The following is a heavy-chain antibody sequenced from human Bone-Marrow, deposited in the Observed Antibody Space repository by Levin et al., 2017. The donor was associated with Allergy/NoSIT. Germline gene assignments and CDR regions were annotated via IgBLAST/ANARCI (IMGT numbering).Heavy chain of an antibody. D-gene: IGHD2-15*01. CDR3: AKVALSRDIVVVVAATDAFDI. V-gene: IGHV3-30*18. CDR2: ISYDGSNK. Sequence: GGSLRLSCAASGFTFSSYGMHWVRQAPGKGLEWVAVISYDGSNKYYADSVKGRFTISRDNSKNTLYLQMNSLRAEDTAVYYCAKVALSRDIVVVVAATDAFDIWGQGTMVTVSS. CDR1: GFTFSSYG. J-gene: IGHJ3*02.